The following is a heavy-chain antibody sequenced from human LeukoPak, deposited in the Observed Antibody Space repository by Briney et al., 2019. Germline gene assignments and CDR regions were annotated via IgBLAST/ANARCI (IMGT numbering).Heavy chain of an antibody. CDR1: GFTFSSYE. CDR2: ISSSGSNI. CDR3: AKDYIRGYSYGSNYFDY. J-gene: IGHJ4*02. D-gene: IGHD5-18*01. Sequence: GGSLRLSCAASGFTFSSYEMNWVRQAPGKGLEWVSHISSSGSNIYYADSVKGRFTMSRDNAKNSLYLQMNSLRAEDTAVYYCAKDYIRGYSYGSNYFDYWGQGTLVTVSS. V-gene: IGHV3-48*03.